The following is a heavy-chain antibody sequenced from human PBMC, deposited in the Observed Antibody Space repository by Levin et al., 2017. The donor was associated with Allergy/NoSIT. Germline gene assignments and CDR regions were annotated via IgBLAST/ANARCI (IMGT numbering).Heavy chain of an antibody. Sequence: QRGESLKISCEVSGFPFSEFWMSWVRQAPGKGLEWGAKRKEEGKEEEEVDYVKGRFTISRDNAKNSVYLQLNSLRGEDTARYYCVRVSQGWRDIYNYGDYWGQGIPVTVSS. J-gene: IGHJ4*02. V-gene: IGHV3-7*01. CDR2: RKEEGKEE. CDR1: GFPFSEFW. D-gene: IGHD5-24*01. CDR3: VRVSQGWRDIYNYGDY.